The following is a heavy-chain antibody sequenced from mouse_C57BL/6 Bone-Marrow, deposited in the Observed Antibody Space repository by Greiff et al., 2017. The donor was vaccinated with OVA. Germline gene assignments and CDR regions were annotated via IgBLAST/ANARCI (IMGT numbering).Heavy chain of an antibody. Sequence: EVQGVESGPELVKPGASVKIPCKASGYTFTDYNMDWVKQSHGKSLEWIGDINPNNGGTIYNQKFKGKATLTVDKSSSTAYMERRSMTSEDTAVYYCAREDSSGYGAMDYWGQGTSVTVSS. D-gene: IGHD3-2*02. V-gene: IGHV1-18*01. CDR1: GYTFTDYN. CDR3: AREDSSGYGAMDY. J-gene: IGHJ4*01. CDR2: INPNNGGT.